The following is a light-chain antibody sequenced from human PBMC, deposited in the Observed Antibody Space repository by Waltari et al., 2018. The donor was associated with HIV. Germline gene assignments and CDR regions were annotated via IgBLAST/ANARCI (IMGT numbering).Light chain of an antibody. CDR2: GTS. CDR3: HHYNNWRET. Sequence: EILMTQSPATLSVSPGESATLSCRASQSVNSNLAWYQQKPGQTPRLLIYGTSTRATDIPARFSGSGSGTEFTLTISSLQSEDFAVYYCHHYNNWRETFGQWTKVEIK. J-gene: IGKJ1*01. CDR1: QSVNSN. V-gene: IGKV3-15*01.